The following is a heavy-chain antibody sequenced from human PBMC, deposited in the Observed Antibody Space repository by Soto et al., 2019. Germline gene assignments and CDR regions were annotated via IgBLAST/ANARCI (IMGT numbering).Heavy chain of an antibody. V-gene: IGHV4-31*03. D-gene: IGHD3-16*02. J-gene: IGHJ4*01. Sequence: SGTLSLTCNVSGGSISSGGYYWNWIRQHPGKGLEYIGYIYYSGTTYYNPSLKSRVTISVDTSKNQFSLKLSSVTAADTAVYYCARNGVNSPLYFVYWGHGALVTVSS. CDR1: GGSISSGGYY. CDR2: IYYSGTT. CDR3: ARNGVNSPLYFVY.